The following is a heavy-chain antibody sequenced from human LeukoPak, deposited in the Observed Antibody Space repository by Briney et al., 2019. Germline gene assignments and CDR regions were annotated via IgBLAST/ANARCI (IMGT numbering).Heavy chain of an antibody. CDR2: INTNTGNP. V-gene: IGHV7-4-1*02. Sequence: ASVKVSCKASGYTFTSYYMHWVRQAPGQGLEWMGWINTNTGNPTYAQGFTGRFVFSLDTSVSTAYLQISSLKAEDTAVYYCARRFAGATVVRRYYYYYMDVWGKGTTVTVSS. CDR1: GYTFTSYY. D-gene: IGHD1-26*01. J-gene: IGHJ6*03. CDR3: ARRFAGATVVRRYYYYYMDV.